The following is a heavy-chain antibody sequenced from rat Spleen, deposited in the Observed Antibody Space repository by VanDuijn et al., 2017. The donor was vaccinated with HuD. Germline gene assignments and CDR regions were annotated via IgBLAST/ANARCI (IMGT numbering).Heavy chain of an antibody. J-gene: IGHJ3*01. CDR1: GFSVTSYS. D-gene: IGHD1-12*02. V-gene: IGHV2-63*01. CDR2: MWYTGDT. Sequence: QVELKESGPGLVQPSETLSLTCTVSGFSVTSYSVSWVRQSSGKGPEWMGRMWYTGDTAYNSALTSRLTITRDTSKNQIFLKMNSLQTDDTGTYYCTRDDGTYSYGGWFPYWGQGTLVTVSS. CDR3: TRDDGTYSYGGWFPY.